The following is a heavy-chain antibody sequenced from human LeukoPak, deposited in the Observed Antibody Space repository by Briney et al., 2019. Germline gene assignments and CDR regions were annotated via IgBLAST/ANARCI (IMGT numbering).Heavy chain of an antibody. Sequence: KPSETLSLTCAVSGYSISSGYYWGWIRQPPGKGLEWIGSIFHSGSTYYNPSLKSRVNMSVDTSKDQISLKLSSVTAADTAVYYCAGASGSYGSGSYYYYGMDVWGKGTTVTVSS. CDR1: GYSISSGYY. CDR2: IFHSGST. J-gene: IGHJ6*04. V-gene: IGHV4-38-2*01. D-gene: IGHD3-10*01. CDR3: AGASGSYGSGSYYYYGMDV.